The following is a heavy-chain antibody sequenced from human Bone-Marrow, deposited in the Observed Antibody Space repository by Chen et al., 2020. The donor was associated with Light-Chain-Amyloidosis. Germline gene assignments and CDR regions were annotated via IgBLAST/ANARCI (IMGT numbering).Heavy chain of an antibody. V-gene: IGHV2-5*01. J-gene: IGHJ3*02. CDR3: AHRRARDDAFDI. CDR2: IYWNDDK. CDR1: GFSPSTRGVG. Sequence: QITLKESGPTLVKPTQTLTLTCTFSGFSPSTRGVGVGWIRQPPGKALEWLALIYWNDDKRYSPSLKSRLTITKDTSKNQVVLTMTNMDPVDTATYYCAHRRARDDAFDIWGQGTMVTVSS.